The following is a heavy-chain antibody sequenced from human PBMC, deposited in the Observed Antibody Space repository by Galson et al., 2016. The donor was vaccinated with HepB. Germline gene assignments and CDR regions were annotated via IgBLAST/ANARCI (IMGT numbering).Heavy chain of an antibody. D-gene: IGHD1-14*01. CDR1: GFTFSDYN. Sequence: SLRLSCAASGFTFSDYNMNWVRQAPGKGLEWVSSISRSSSYIYYADSVKGRFTISRDNAKNSLYLQMNSLRAEDTAVYSCARELAGTTRASWFDPWGQGTLVTVSS. J-gene: IGHJ5*02. V-gene: IGHV3-21*01. CDR2: ISRSSSYI. CDR3: ARELAGTTRASWFDP.